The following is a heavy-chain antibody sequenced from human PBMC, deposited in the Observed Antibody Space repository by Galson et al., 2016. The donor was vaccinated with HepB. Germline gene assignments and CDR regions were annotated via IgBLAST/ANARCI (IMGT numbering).Heavy chain of an antibody. CDR3: ARDKGRRGWFDP. D-gene: IGHD3-16*01. J-gene: IGHJ5*02. CDR2: FYYSGSA. CDR1: GGSVTTYY. Sequence: SETLSLTCDVSGGSVTTYYWSWLRQSPRKTLEWIGYFYYSGSANYNPSLESRVTISVDTSKNQLSLKLTSVTAADTAVYYCARDKGRRGWFDPWGQGTLVTVSS. V-gene: IGHV4-59*02.